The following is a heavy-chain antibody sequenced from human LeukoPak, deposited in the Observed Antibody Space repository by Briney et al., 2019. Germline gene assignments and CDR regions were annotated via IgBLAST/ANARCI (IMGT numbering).Heavy chain of an antibody. Sequence: GESLRLSCAASGFTFSNYAMSWVRQAPGKGLEWVSSIDASGGATYYADSVKGRFTISRDNSKNTFYLQMNSLRAEDTAVYSCANGFTWFVAWGQGTLVTVSS. CDR3: ANGFTWFVA. V-gene: IGHV3-23*01. D-gene: IGHD3-10*01. CDR1: GFTFSNYA. CDR2: IDASGGAT. J-gene: IGHJ5*02.